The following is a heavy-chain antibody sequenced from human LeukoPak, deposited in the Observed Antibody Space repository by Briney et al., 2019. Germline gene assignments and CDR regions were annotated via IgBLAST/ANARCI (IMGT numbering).Heavy chain of an antibody. CDR2: IYPGDSDT. CDR1: GCSFPTYW. CDR3: ARQDASSGYYYVDY. J-gene: IGHJ4*02. V-gene: IGHV5-51*01. D-gene: IGHD3-22*01. Sequence: GESLKIPLKGPGCSFPTYWIAWVPQVPGKGLEWMWIIYPGDSDTRYSPSFQGQVTISADKSISTAYLQWSSLKASDTAVYYCARQDASSGYYYVDYWGQGTLVTVSS.